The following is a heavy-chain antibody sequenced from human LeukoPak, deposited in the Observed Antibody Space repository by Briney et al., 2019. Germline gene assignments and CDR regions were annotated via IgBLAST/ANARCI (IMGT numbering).Heavy chain of an antibody. J-gene: IGHJ1*01. CDR3: ASPDSLRRSSREYFQH. V-gene: IGHV3-30-3*01. Sequence: GGSLRLSCAASGFTFSSYAMHWVRQAPGKGLEWVAVISYDGSNKYYADSVKGRFTISRDNSKNTLYLQMNSLRAEDTAVYYCASPDSLRRSSREYFQHWGQGTLVTVSS. CDR2: ISYDGSNK. D-gene: IGHD6-13*01. CDR1: GFTFSSYA.